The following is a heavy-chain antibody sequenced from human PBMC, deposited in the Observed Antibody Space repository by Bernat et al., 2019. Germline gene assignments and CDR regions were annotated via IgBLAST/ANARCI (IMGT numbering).Heavy chain of an antibody. CDR3: ARSLGGPYQFDH. D-gene: IGHD2-2*01. J-gene: IGHJ4*02. CDR2: VNGDGSSA. Sequence: EVQLVESGGDLVQPGGSLRLSCAVSGFNFSTYWMHWVRQDPGKGLVWVSRVNGDGSSAAYAASVKGRFTISRDNAKNTLFLQMDSLRAEDTAVYYCARSLGGPYQFDHWGQGTLVTVSS. V-gene: IGHV3-74*01. CDR1: GFNFSTYW.